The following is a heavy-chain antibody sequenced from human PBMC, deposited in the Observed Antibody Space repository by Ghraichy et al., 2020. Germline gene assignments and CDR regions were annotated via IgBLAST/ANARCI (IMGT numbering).Heavy chain of an antibody. D-gene: IGHD3-9*01. CDR3: ARQFVTGILTGAFDY. Sequence: SETLSLPCTVSGGSIILGGYYWSWIRQHPGKGLEWIGYIDYSGSTYSNPSLKSRVTVSVDTSKNQFSLKVTSVTAADTAVYYCARQFVTGILTGAFDYWGQGTLVTVSS. V-gene: IGHV4-31*03. CDR2: IDYSGST. CDR1: GGSIILGGYY. J-gene: IGHJ4*02.